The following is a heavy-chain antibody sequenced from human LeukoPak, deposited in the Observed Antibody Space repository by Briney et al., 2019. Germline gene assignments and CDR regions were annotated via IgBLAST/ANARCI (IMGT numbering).Heavy chain of an antibody. D-gene: IGHD1-1*01. Sequence: SETLSLTCTVSGGPLSAYYWTWIRQPPGKGLEWIGYIYDTGNTNYNPSLKSRVTMSVDTSKNQFSLKLTSVTAADTAVYYCASGETGSTLGGYWGQGTLVTVSS. CDR3: ASGETGSTLGGY. CDR2: IYDTGNT. V-gene: IGHV4-59*01. CDR1: GGPLSAYY. J-gene: IGHJ4*02.